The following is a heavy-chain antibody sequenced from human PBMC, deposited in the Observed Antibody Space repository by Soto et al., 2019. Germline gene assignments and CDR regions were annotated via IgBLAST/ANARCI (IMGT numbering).Heavy chain of an antibody. CDR1: GGTFSSYA. Sequence: SVKVSCKASGGTFSSYAISWVRHAPGQGLEWMGGIIPIFGTANYAQKFQGRVTITADESTSTAYMELSSLRSEDTAVYYCARDLGIAAAGLTLYYYYYGMDVWGQGTTVTVSS. J-gene: IGHJ6*02. CDR2: IIPIFGTA. D-gene: IGHD6-13*01. V-gene: IGHV1-69*13. CDR3: ARDLGIAAAGLTLYYYYYGMDV.